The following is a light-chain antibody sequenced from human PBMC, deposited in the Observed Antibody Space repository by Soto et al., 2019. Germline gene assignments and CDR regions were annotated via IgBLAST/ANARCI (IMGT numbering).Light chain of an antibody. V-gene: IGLV2-14*01. CDR1: SRDVGGYNY. CDR2: DVS. Sequence: QSALTQPASVSGSPGQSIAISCTGTSRDVGGYNYVSWYQQHPGKAPKLLIYDVSARPSGVSNRFSGSKSDNTASLTITGRQAEEEADYYCSSYTSSNTVVFGGGTKLTVL. J-gene: IGLJ2*01. CDR3: SSYTSSNTVV.